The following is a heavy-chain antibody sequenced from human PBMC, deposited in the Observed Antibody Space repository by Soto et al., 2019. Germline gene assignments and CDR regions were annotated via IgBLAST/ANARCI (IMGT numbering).Heavy chain of an antibody. CDR3: ARRIGDY. CDR1: GGCMSSYY. Sequence: SVTLSLTCTVSGGCMSSYYWSWIRQPPGKGLEWIGYIYYSGSTNYNPSLKSRVTISVDTSKNQFSLKLSSVTAADTAVYYCARRIGDYWGQGTLVTVSS. V-gene: IGHV4-59*08. CDR2: IYYSGST. J-gene: IGHJ4*02. D-gene: IGHD2-15*01.